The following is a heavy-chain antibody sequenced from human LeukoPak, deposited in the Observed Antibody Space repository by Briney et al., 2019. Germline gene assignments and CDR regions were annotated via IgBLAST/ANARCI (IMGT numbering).Heavy chain of an antibody. CDR3: AKDLRWDHPGFDP. D-gene: IGHD4-23*01. CDR1: GYAFTSYY. Sequence: GASAKVSCKASGYAFTSYYMHWVRQAPGQGLEWMGIINPGGGSTSYAQKFQDRVTMTRDTSTSTVYMELSSLRSEDTAVYYCAKDLRWDHPGFDPWGQGTLVIVSS. CDR2: INPGGGST. J-gene: IGHJ5*02. V-gene: IGHV1-46*01.